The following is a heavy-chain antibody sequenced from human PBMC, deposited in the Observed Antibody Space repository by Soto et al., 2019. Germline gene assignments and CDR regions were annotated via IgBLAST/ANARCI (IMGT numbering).Heavy chain of an antibody. V-gene: IGHV4-39*01. J-gene: IGHJ6*02. CDR1: GGSISSSSYY. Sequence: PSETLSLTCTVSGGSISSSSYYWGWIRQPPGKGLEWIGSIYYSGSTYYNPSLKSRVTISVDTSKNQFSLKLSSVTAADTAVYYCARRTWTPYGDKRPNYYYYGMDVWGQGTTVTVSS. D-gene: IGHD4-17*01. CDR3: ARRTWTPYGDKRPNYYYYGMDV. CDR2: IYYSGST.